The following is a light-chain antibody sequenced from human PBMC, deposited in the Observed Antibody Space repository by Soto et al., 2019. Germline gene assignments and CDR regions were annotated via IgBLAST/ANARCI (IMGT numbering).Light chain of an antibody. J-gene: IGKJ4*01. CDR1: QSVNSK. Sequence: IVMTQSPATLSLSHGERVSLSCRASQSVNSKLAWYQQKPGQAPRLLIFFASTRVTGIPARFSGSGSGTDFTLTISRLEPEDFGVYYCQQYESSLTFGGGTKVDIK. CDR2: FAS. CDR3: QQYESSLT. V-gene: IGKV3-15*01.